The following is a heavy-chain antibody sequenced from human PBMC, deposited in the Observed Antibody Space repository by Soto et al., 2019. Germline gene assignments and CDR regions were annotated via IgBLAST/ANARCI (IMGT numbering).Heavy chain of an antibody. D-gene: IGHD3-9*01. J-gene: IGHJ4*02. Sequence: GGSLRLSCAASGFTFSNYYMSWIRQAPGKGLEWVSYISSSGSSIYYADSVKGRFTISRDNAKNSLYLQMNSLRAEDTSVYYCARLPMDDILTGYFYLDYWGQGTLVTVSS. CDR3: ARLPMDDILTGYFYLDY. V-gene: IGHV3-11*01. CDR1: GFTFSNYY. CDR2: ISSSGSSI.